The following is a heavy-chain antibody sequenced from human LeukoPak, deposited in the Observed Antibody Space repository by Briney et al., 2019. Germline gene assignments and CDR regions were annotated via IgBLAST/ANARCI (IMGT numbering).Heavy chain of an antibody. Sequence: GGSLRLSCAASGFTFSSYAMTWVRQAPGKGLKWVSSIGGNTYYTDSVKGRFTISRDNSKNTLYLQMDSLRAGDTALYYCAKEGGAGYGYGMDVWGQGTTVTVSS. V-gene: IGHV3-23*01. CDR1: GFTFSSYA. CDR3: AKEGGAGYGYGMDV. D-gene: IGHD5-18*01. J-gene: IGHJ6*02. CDR2: IGGNT.